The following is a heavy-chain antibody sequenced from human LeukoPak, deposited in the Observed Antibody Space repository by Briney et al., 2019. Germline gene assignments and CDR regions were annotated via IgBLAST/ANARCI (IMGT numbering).Heavy chain of an antibody. CDR1: GGTFSSYA. V-gene: IGHV1-69*06. CDR3: ADGASGQPYYYYYMDV. Sequence: SVKVSCKASGGTFSSYAISWVRQAPGQGLEWMGRIIPIFGTANYAQKFQGRVTITADKSTSTAYMELSSLRSEDTAVYYCADGASGQPYYYYYMDVWGKGTTVTVPS. D-gene: IGHD5-12*01. J-gene: IGHJ6*03. CDR2: IIPIFGTA.